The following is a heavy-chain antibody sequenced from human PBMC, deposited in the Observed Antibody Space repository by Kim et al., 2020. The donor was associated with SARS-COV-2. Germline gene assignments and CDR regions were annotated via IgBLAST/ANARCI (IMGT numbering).Heavy chain of an antibody. V-gene: IGHV3-9*01. Sequence: GGSLRLSCAASGFTFDDYAMHWVRQAPGKGLEWVSGISWNSGSIGYADSVKGRFTISRDNAKNSLYLQMNSLRAEDTALYYCAKEFSREGYYYYGMDVWGQGTTVTVSS. CDR2: ISWNSGSI. CDR3: AKEFSREGYYYYGMDV. J-gene: IGHJ6*02. CDR1: GFTFDDYA.